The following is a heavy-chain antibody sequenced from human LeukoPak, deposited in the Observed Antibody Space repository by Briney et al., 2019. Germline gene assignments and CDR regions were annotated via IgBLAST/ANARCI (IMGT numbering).Heavy chain of an antibody. CDR2: IVVGSGNT. Sequence: PGTSVTVSCKASGFTFTSSAMQSVRQARGQRLEWIGWIVVGSGNTNHAQKFQERVTITRDMSTSTAYMELSSLRSEDTAVYYCAAGVRFLEWLDFDYWGQGTLVTVSS. J-gene: IGHJ4*02. D-gene: IGHD3-3*01. CDR1: GFTFTSSA. V-gene: IGHV1-58*02. CDR3: AAGVRFLEWLDFDY.